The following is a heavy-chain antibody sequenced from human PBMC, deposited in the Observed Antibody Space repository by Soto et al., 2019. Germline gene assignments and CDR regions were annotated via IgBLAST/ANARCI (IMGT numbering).Heavy chain of an antibody. CDR2: IYYSGST. CDR1: GGSISNYY. J-gene: IGHJ4*02. CDR3: ARRTKLGAAWYRDW. V-gene: IGHV4-59*08. Sequence: SETLSLTCTVSGGSISNYYCSWIRQPPGKGLEWTGYIYYSGSTNYNPSLKSRLTISLDTSKIQFSLQLTSVTAADTAVYYCARRTKLGAAWYRDWWGQGTLVTVSS. D-gene: IGHD6-13*01.